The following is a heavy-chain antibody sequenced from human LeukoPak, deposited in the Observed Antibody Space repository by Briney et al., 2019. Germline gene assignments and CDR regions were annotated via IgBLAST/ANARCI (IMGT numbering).Heavy chain of an antibody. Sequence: PGGSLRLSCTASGFTFGDYAMSWFRQAPGKGLEWVSYISSSGSTMYYTDSVKGRFTISRDNAKDSLYLQMNSLRAEDTAVYYCARDPGSGYEEHFDYWGQGTLVTVSS. J-gene: IGHJ4*02. D-gene: IGHD5-12*01. CDR3: ARDPGSGYEEHFDY. V-gene: IGHV3-11*01. CDR1: GFTFGDYA. CDR2: ISSSGSTM.